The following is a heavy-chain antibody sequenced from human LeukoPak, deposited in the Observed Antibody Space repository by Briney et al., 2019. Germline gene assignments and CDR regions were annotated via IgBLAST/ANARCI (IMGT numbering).Heavy chain of an antibody. CDR1: GGTFSTYS. CDR3: VRRESQRGYSYGPDLYYFDS. Sequence: ASVKVSCEASGGTFSTYSLSWVRQAPGQGLECLGGIIPIFGTPIYAQRFQGRVTITADDSTRTAYMELRSLRFDDTAVYYCVRRESQRGYSYGPDLYYFDSWGQGTLVTVSS. V-gene: IGHV1-69*13. D-gene: IGHD5-18*01. J-gene: IGHJ4*02. CDR2: IIPIFGTP.